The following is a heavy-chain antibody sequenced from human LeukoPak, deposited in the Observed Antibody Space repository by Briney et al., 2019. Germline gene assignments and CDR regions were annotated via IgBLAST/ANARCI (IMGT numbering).Heavy chain of an antibody. J-gene: IGHJ6*02. CDR2: IYHSGST. CDR1: GGSISSSNW. CDR3: ARGYSSSWFPNYGMDV. V-gene: IGHV4-4*02. D-gene: IGHD6-13*01. Sequence: PSETLSLTCAVSGGSISSSNWWSWVRQPPGKGLEWIGEIYHSGSTNYNPSLKGRVTISIDKSKNQFSLKLSSVTAADTAVYYCARGYSSSWFPNYGMDVWGQGTTVTVSS.